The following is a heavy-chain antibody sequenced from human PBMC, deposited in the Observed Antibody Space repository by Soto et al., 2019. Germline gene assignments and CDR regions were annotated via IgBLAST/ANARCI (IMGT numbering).Heavy chain of an antibody. Sequence: ASVKVSCKASGYVFTGYYIHWVRQAPGQGLEWMGWINPKSGGANIAQKFQGWVTLTGDTSISTTYMEVNRLTSNDTAVYYCVRDYYDGSASYGFEFWGQGTPVTVSS. J-gene: IGHJ4*03. CDR3: VRDYYDGSASYGFEF. CDR1: GYVFTGYY. D-gene: IGHD3-22*01. V-gene: IGHV1-2*04. CDR2: INPKSGGA.